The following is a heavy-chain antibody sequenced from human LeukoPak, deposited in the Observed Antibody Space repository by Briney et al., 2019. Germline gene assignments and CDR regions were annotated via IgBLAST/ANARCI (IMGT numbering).Heavy chain of an antibody. J-gene: IGHJ4*02. CDR1: GFTFSSYD. CDR3: ARVGYCSSTSCSGYFDY. CDR2: IGTAGDT. V-gene: IGHV3-13*01. Sequence: PGGSLRLSCAASGFTFSSYDMHWVRQATGKGLEWVPAIGTAGDTYYPGSVKGRFTISRENAKNSLYLQMNSLRAGDTAVYYCARVGYCSSTSCSGYFDYWGQGTLVTVSS. D-gene: IGHD2-2*01.